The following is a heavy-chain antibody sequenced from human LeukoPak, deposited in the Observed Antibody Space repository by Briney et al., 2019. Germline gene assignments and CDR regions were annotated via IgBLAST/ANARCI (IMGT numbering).Heavy chain of an antibody. CDR1: GGSISSYY. CDR3: ARGRYDFRESYGMDV. D-gene: IGHD3-3*01. Sequence: SETLSLTCTVSGGSISSYYWSWIRQPPGKGLEWIGYIYYSGSTNYNPSLKSRVTISVDTSKNQFSLKLSSVTAADTAVYYCARGRYDFRESYGMDVWGQGTTATVSS. J-gene: IGHJ6*02. CDR2: IYYSGST. V-gene: IGHV4-59*01.